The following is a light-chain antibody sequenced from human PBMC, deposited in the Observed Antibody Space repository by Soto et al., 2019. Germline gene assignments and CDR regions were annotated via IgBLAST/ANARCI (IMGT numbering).Light chain of an antibody. V-gene: IGKV1-5*01. J-gene: IGKJ1*01. CDR3: QQYNSYSWT. CDR1: QSISSW. CDR2: DAS. Sequence: DIQMTQSTSTMSASVGDRVTITCRASQSISSWLAWYQQKPGKASKLLIYDASSLESGVPSRFSGSGSGTEFTITISSLQPDDFATYYCQQYNSYSWTFGQGTKVEI.